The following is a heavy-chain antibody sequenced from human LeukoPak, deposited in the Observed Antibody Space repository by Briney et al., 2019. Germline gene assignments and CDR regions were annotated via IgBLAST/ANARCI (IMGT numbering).Heavy chain of an antibody. V-gene: IGHV3-33*06. Sequence: GRSLRLSCAASGFTFSSYGMHWVRQAPGKGLEWVAVIWYDGSNKYYADSVKGRFTISRDNSKHTLYLQMNSLRAEDTAVYYCAKAMHLYYYYYMDVWGKGTTVTVSS. CDR3: AKAMHLYYYYYMDV. CDR2: IWYDGSNK. J-gene: IGHJ6*03. CDR1: GFTFSSYG.